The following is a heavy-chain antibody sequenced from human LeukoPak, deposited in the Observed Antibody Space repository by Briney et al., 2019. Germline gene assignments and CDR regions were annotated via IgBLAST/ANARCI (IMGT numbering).Heavy chain of an antibody. Sequence: ASVKVSCKASGYTFTGYYMHWVRQAPGQRLEWMGWINAGNGNTKYSQKFQGRVTITRDTSASTAYMELSSLRSEDTAVYYCARVWPKAAAIWFDPWGQGTLVTVSS. CDR1: GYTFTGYY. CDR3: ARVWPKAAAIWFDP. J-gene: IGHJ5*02. V-gene: IGHV1-3*01. D-gene: IGHD6-25*01. CDR2: INAGNGNT.